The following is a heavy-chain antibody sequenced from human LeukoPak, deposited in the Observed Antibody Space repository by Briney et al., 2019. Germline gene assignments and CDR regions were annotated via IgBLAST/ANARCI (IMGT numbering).Heavy chain of an antibody. CDR3: GSGDYYYFDY. CDR1: GGSISTSNW. D-gene: IGHD1-26*01. CDR2: IYHSGST. J-gene: IGHJ4*02. Sequence: SETLSLTCAVPGGSISTSNWWSWVRPPPGKGLEWIGEIYHSGSTNYNPSLKSRVTISVDKSNDHFSLKLTSVTAADTAVYYCGSGDYYYFDYWGQGTLVTVSS. V-gene: IGHV4-4*02.